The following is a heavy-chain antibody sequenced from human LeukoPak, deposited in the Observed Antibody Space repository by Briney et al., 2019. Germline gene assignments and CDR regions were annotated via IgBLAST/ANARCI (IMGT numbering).Heavy chain of an antibody. J-gene: IGHJ4*02. CDR3: ARGIAAGGILVY. CDR2: IFYNGNT. CDR1: GGSISSSSYY. V-gene: IGHV4-39*07. Sequence: SETLSLTCTVSGGSISSSSYYWGWIRQPPGKGLEWIGSIFYNGNTYSNPSLKSRVTISVDTSKNHFSLKLSSVTAADTALYYCARGIAAGGILVYWGQGNLVTVSS. D-gene: IGHD6-13*01.